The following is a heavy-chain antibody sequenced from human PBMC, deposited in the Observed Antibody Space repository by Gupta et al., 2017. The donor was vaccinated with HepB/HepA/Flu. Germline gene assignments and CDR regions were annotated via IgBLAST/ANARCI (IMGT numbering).Heavy chain of an antibody. CDR3: ARESRVDTAMVTGRYIDY. Sequence: QVQLQESGPGLVKPSQTLSLTCTVSGGSISSGGYYWSWIRQHPGKGLEWIGYIYYSGSTYYNPSLKSRVTISVDTSKNQFSLKLSSVTAAETAVYYCARESRVDTAMVTGRYIDYWGQGTLVTVSS. CDR1: GGSISSGGYY. D-gene: IGHD5-18*01. V-gene: IGHV4-31*03. J-gene: IGHJ4*02. CDR2: IYYSGST.